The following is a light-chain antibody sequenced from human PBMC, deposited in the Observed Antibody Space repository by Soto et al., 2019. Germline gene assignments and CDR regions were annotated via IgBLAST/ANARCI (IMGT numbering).Light chain of an antibody. Sequence: EIVLTQSPGTLSLSPGEIATLSCRASQSVTNNFLAWYQQKPGQPPRLLIYSGSTRANGIPVRFSGSVSGTDFTVTISRLEREDFAVYYCKKYGRSPAYTFGQGTKLEIK. CDR1: QSVTNNF. CDR2: SGS. V-gene: IGKV3-20*01. J-gene: IGKJ2*01. CDR3: KKYGRSPAYT.